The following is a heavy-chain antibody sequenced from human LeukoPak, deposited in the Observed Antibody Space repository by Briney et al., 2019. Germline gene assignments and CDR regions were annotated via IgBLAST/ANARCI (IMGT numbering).Heavy chain of an antibody. D-gene: IGHD2-15*01. CDR1: GYTFISYG. CDR3: ARVRGYSQQDAFDI. Sequence: ASVKVSCKASGYTFISYGISWVRQAPGQGLEWMGWISAYNGNTNYAQKLQGRVTMTTDTSTSTAYMELRSLRSDDTAVYYCARVRGYSQQDAFDIWGQGTMVTVSS. V-gene: IGHV1-18*01. J-gene: IGHJ3*02. CDR2: ISAYNGNT.